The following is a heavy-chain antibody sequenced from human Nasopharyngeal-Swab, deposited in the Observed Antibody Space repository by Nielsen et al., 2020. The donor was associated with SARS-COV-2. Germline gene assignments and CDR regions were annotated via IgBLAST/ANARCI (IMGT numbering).Heavy chain of an antibody. D-gene: IGHD6-13*01. V-gene: IGHV4-34*01. Sequence: SETLSLTCTVSGGSISSYYWSWIRQPPGKGLEWIGEINHSGSTNYNPSLKSRVTISVDTSKNQFSLKLSSVTAADTAVYYCARRSSNILQGWFDPWGQGTLVTVSS. CDR1: GGSISSYY. CDR2: INHSGST. J-gene: IGHJ5*02. CDR3: ARRSSNILQGWFDP.